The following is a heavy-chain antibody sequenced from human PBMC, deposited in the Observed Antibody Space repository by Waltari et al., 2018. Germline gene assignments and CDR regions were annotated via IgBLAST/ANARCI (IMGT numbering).Heavy chain of an antibody. CDR3: ARVRGVGSRFDP. D-gene: IGHD2-15*01. V-gene: IGHV4-4*07. CDR2: SYPIAST. Sequence: QVQLQESGPGLVKPSETLSLTCTVSGGSISSYYWSWIRQPAGKGLEWIGRSYPIASTTANPSRKSPVNMSVATSTNQFSLKLSSVTAADTAVYYGARVRGVGSRFDPWGQGTLVTVSS. J-gene: IGHJ5*02. CDR1: GGSISSYY.